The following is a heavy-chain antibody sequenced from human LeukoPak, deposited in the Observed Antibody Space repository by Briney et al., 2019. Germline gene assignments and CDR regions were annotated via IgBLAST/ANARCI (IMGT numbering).Heavy chain of an antibody. Sequence: NSSQTLSLTCTVSGASISTYYWSWIRQPPGKGLEWIGCIYYNGATNYNPSLKSRVSVSIDTAKNKFSLKMRSMTAADSGVYYCARFKFVPGDYYFDSWGQGTLITVSS. CDR2: IYYNGAT. J-gene: IGHJ4*02. V-gene: IGHV4-59*01. D-gene: IGHD6-6*01. CDR3: ARFKFVPGDYYFDS. CDR1: GASISTYY.